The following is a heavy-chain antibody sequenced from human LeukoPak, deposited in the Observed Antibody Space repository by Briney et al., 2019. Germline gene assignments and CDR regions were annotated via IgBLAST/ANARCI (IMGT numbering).Heavy chain of an antibody. J-gene: IGHJ4*02. Sequence: PGGSLRLSCVASGFTFSSHWMTWVRQAPGKGLEWVANIKLGGGEKHYVDSVKGRFTISRDDAKNSLYLQMSTLRAEDTAMYYCAREGQGYGGKDYWGQGTRVTVSS. V-gene: IGHV3-7*04. D-gene: IGHD4-23*01. CDR2: IKLGGGEK. CDR1: GFTFSSHW. CDR3: AREGQGYGGKDY.